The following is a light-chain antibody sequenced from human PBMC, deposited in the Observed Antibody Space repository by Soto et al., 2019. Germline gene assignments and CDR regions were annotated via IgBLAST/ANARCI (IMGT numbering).Light chain of an antibody. CDR3: LQHNSYPFT. J-gene: IGKJ2*01. V-gene: IGKV1-17*01. CDR1: QDIRND. CDR2: AVS. Sequence: DIQMTQSPASLSASVGDRVTFTCRASQDIRNDLGWYQQKPGKAPKRLIYAVSGLQSGVPSRFGGTGFGTEFTLTINSLQPEDFATYYCLQHNSYPFTFGQGTKLEI.